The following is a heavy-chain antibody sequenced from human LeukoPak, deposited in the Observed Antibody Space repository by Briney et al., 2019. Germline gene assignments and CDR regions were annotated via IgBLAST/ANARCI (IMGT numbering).Heavy chain of an antibody. CDR2: ISSSGTYI. CDR1: RFTFSTYS. D-gene: IGHD6-19*01. Sequence: KPGGSLRLSCAASRFTFSTYSMNWVRQAPGKGLEWVSSISSSGTYIYSTDSVKGRFTISRDNAKNSLYLQMNSLRAEDTAVYYCARALAVAGTDWCFDLWGRGTLVTVSS. CDR3: ARALAVAGTDWCFDL. V-gene: IGHV3-21*01. J-gene: IGHJ2*01.